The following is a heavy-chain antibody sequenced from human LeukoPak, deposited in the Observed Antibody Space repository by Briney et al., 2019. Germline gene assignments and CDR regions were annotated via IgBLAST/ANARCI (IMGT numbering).Heavy chain of an antibody. CDR3: AKITAAGNFYYFDY. Sequence: GGSLRLSCAASGFTFCSYAMSWVRQAPGEGLEWVSAISGSGGSTYYADSVKGRFTISRDNSKNTLYLQMNSLRAEDTAVYYCAKITAAGNFYYFDYWGQGTLVTVSS. CDR1: GFTFCSYA. D-gene: IGHD6-13*01. J-gene: IGHJ4*02. CDR2: ISGSGGST. V-gene: IGHV3-23*01.